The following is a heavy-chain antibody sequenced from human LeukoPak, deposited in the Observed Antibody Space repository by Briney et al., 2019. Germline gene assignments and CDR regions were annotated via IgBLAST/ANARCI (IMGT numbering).Heavy chain of an antibody. CDR3: ARGEMASRKGGFDY. V-gene: IGHV4-39*07. J-gene: IGHJ4*02. D-gene: IGHD5-24*01. Sequence: PSETLSLTCTVSGGSISSSTYYWGWIRQPPGKGLEWIGTIHYSGSTYYNPSLKSRVTISVDTSKNQFSLKLSSVTAADTAVYYCARGEMASRKGGFDYWGQGTLVTVSS. CDR1: GGSISSSTYY. CDR2: IHYSGST.